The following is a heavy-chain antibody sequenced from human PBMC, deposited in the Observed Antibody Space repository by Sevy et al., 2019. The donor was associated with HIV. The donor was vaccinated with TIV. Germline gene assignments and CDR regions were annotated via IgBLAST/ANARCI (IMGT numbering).Heavy chain of an antibody. CDR1: RSTFVSND. Sequence: ASVKVSCKASRSTFVSNDINWLRQAPGQGLEWVGWMRPNSGEVGYAQKFQGRDTMTRNISITTAYMELGRLRFDDTAVYYCAQGYYFTYWGQGTVVTVSS. CDR2: MRPNSGEV. CDR3: AQGYYFTY. D-gene: IGHD3-22*01. J-gene: IGHJ4*02. V-gene: IGHV1-8*01.